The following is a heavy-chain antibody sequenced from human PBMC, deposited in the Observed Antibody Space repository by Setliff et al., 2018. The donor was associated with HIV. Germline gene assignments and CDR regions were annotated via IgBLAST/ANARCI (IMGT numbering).Heavy chain of an antibody. CDR3: AREVDVVTTSDAFDI. Sequence: TLSLTCTVSGGSISRYYWSWIRQPPGKDLEWIGYIYYNGNAYYYNPSLKSRTTISLDTSMNQFSLKLTSVTAADTAVYYCAREVDVVTTSDAFDIWGQGTMVTVSS. J-gene: IGHJ3*02. D-gene: IGHD2-21*02. CDR2: IYYNGNA. CDR1: GGSISRYY. V-gene: IGHV4-30-4*08.